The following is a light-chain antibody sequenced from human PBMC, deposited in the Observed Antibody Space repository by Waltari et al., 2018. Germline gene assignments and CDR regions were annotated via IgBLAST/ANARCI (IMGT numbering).Light chain of an antibody. J-gene: IGKJ3*01. CDR2: GAS. Sequence: EIVLKKSPGTLSLSPGERTTLSCRASQSVSSSYLAWYQQKPGQAPRLLIYGASSRATGIPDRFSGSGSGTDFTLTISRLEPEDFAVYYCQQYGSSPFTFGPGTKVDIK. CDR1: QSVSSSY. V-gene: IGKV3-20*01. CDR3: QQYGSSPFT.